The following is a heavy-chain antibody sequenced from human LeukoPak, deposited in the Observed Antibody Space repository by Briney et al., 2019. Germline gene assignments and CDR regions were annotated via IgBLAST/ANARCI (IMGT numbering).Heavy chain of an antibody. D-gene: IGHD5-12*01. CDR2: IYNSGTT. CDR1: GGSIRNSSFY. Sequence: SETLSLTCAVSGGSIRNSSFYWGWIRQPPGKGLEWIASIYNSGTTYYNPSIKSRITIFVDTSKNQVSLKLRFVTAADTAIYYCAGVGNGGYGGFDYWGQGTLVTVSS. J-gene: IGHJ4*02. CDR3: AGVGNGGYGGFDY. V-gene: IGHV4-39*01.